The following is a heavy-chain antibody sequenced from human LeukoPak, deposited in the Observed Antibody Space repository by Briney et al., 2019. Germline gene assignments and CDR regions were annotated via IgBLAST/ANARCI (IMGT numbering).Heavy chain of an antibody. CDR2: IYYSGST. CDR1: GGSISSGGYY. V-gene: IGHV4-31*03. Sequence: SQTLSLTCTVSGGSISSGGYYWSWIRQHPGKGLEWIGYIYYSGSTYYNPPLKSRVTISVDTSKNQFSLKLSSVTAADTAVYYCARDWRYCSGGSCYFYGMDVWGQGTTVTVSS. CDR3: ARDWRYCSGGSCYFYGMDV. D-gene: IGHD2-15*01. J-gene: IGHJ6*02.